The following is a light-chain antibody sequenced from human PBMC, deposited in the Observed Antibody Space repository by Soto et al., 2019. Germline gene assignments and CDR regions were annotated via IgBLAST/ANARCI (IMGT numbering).Light chain of an antibody. CDR1: QSVYTY. Sequence: EIVLTQSPATLSLSPGERATLSCRASQSVYTYLAWYQQKPGQAPRLLIYDASKRATGIPARFSGSGSGTDFTLTISSPEPEDFAVYYCQQRTNWPPTWTFGQGTKVEIK. J-gene: IGKJ1*01. CDR2: DAS. V-gene: IGKV3-11*01. CDR3: QQRTNWPPTWT.